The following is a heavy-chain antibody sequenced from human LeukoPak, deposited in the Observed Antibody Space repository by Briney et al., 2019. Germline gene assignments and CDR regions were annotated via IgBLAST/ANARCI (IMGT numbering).Heavy chain of an antibody. CDR3: ANWVGIGGSFYYFDY. J-gene: IGHJ4*02. CDR1: GYTLTELS. V-gene: IGHV1-24*01. CDR2: FDPEDGET. D-gene: IGHD1-26*01. Sequence: ASVKVSCKVSGYTLTELSMHWVRQAPGKGLEWMGGFDPEDGETIYAQKFQGRVTMTEDTSTDTAYMELSSLRSEDTAVYYCANWVGIGGSFYYFDYWGQGTLVTVSS.